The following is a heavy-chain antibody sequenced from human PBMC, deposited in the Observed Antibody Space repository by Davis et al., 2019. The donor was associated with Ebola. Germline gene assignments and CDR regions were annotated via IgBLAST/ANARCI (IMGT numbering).Heavy chain of an antibody. J-gene: IGHJ4*02. V-gene: IGHV5-10-1*01. CDR2: IDPSDSYT. CDR1: GYSFTSYW. CDR3: ARGDYYDSSGYYSPEFDY. Sequence: GESLKISCKGSGYSFTSYWISWVRQMPGKGLEWMGRIDPSDSYTNYSPSFQGHVTISADKSISTAYLQWSSLKASDTAMYYCARGDYYDSSGYYSPEFDYWGQGTLVTVSS. D-gene: IGHD3-22*01.